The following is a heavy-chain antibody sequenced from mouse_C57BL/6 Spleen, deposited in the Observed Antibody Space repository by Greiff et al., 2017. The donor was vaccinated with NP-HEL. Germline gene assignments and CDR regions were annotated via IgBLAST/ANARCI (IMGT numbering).Heavy chain of an antibody. CDR2: IWSGGST. V-gene: IGHV2-2*01. CDR1: GFSLTSYG. CDR3: ASGDVGYYYAMDY. J-gene: IGHJ4*01. Sequence: VKLMESGPGLVQPSQSLSITCTVSGFSLTSYGVHWVRQSPGKGLEWLGVIWSGGSTDYNAAFISRLSISKDNSKSQVFFKMNSLQADDTAIYYCASGDVGYYYAMDYWGQGTSVTVSS. D-gene: IGHD3-1*01.